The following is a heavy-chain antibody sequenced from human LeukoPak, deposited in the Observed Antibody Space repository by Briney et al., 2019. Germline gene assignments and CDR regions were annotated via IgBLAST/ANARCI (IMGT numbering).Heavy chain of an antibody. CDR2: IYYSGST. CDR3: ARDVALSYCGGDWLPDY. D-gene: IGHD2-21*02. CDR1: GGSISSYY. V-gene: IGHV4-59*01. J-gene: IGHJ4*02. Sequence: SETLSLTCTVSGGSISSYYWSWIRQPPGKGLEWIGYIYYSGSTNYNPSLKSRVTISVDTSKNQFSLKLSSVTAADTAVYFCARDVALSYCGGDWLPDYWGQGILVTVSS.